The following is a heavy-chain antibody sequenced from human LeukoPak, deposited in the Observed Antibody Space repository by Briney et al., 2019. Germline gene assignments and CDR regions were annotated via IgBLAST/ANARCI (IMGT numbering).Heavy chain of an antibody. V-gene: IGHV3-30*02. CDR1: GFTFSSYG. J-gene: IGHJ4*02. CDR3: AKDATTVTTFYFDY. Sequence: PGGSLRLSCAASGFTFSSYGTHWVRQAPGKGLEWVAFIRYDGSNKYYADSVKGRFTISRDNSKNTLYLQMNSLRAEDTAVYYCAKDATTVTTFYFDYWGQGTLVTVSS. D-gene: IGHD4-17*01. CDR2: IRYDGSNK.